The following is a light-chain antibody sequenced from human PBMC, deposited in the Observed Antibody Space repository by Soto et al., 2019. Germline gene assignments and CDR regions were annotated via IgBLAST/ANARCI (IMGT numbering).Light chain of an antibody. V-gene: IGLV2-8*01. J-gene: IGLJ2*01. CDR2: EVT. CDR1: SSDIGGYNF. CDR3: SAYAGRNVI. Sequence: QSALTQPPSASGSPGQSVTISCTGTSSDIGGYNFVSWYQQHPGKAPKLMIYEVTERPSGVPDRFSGSKSDNTASLTVSGLQAVDEADYYFSAYAGRNVIFGGGTKLTVL.